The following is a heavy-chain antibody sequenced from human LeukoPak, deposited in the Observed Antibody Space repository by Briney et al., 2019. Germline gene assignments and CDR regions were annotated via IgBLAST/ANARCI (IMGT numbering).Heavy chain of an antibody. Sequence: PGRSLRLSCAASGFTFSSYGMHWVRQAPGKGLEWVAVISYDGSNKYYADSVKGRFTISRDSSKNTLYLQMNSLRAEDTAMYYCAKGTSYDIWGQGTMVTVSS. CDR3: AKGTSYDI. CDR1: GFTFSSYG. CDR2: ISYDGSNK. J-gene: IGHJ3*02. V-gene: IGHV3-30*18.